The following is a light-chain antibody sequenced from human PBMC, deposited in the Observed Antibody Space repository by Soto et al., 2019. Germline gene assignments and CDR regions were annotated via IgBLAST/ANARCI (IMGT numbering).Light chain of an antibody. CDR3: QQYNNWPPFT. Sequence: IVMTQSPVTLSVSPGERATLSCRASQSVASNLAWYQQKPGQAPRLLIYGASTRATGIPARFSGTGFGTEFTLTISSLQSEDFAVYYCQQYNNWPPFTFGPGTKVDI. J-gene: IGKJ3*01. CDR2: GAS. V-gene: IGKV3-15*01. CDR1: QSVASN.